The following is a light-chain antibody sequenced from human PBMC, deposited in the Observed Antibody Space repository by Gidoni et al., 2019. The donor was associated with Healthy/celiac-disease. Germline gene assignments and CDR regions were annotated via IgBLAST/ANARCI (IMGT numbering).Light chain of an antibody. J-gene: IGKJ3*01. CDR1: QGISSY. CDR3: QQYYSYPVT. V-gene: IGKV1-8*01. CDR2: AAS. Sequence: AIRMTQSPSSFSASTGDRVTITCRASQGISSYLAWYQQKPGKAPKRLIYAASTLQSGVPSRFSGSGSGTDFTLTISCLQSEEFATYYCQQYYSYPVTFGPGTKVDIK.